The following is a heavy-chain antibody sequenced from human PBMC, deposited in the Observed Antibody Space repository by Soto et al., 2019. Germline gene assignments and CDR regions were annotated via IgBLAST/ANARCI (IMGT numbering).Heavy chain of an antibody. Sequence: SETLSLTCTVSGGSISSSSYYWGWIRQPPGKGLEWIGSIYYSGSTYYNTSLKSRVTISVDTSKNQFSLKLSSVTAADTAVYYCARLARGPSSDYWGQGTLVTVSS. V-gene: IGHV4-39*01. CDR2: IYYSGST. CDR1: GGSISSSSYY. CDR3: ARLARGPSSDY. J-gene: IGHJ4*02.